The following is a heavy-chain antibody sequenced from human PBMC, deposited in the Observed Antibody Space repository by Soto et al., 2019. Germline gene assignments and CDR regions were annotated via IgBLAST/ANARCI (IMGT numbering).Heavy chain of an antibody. CDR2: MLQSGSA. J-gene: IGHJ3*02. V-gene: IGHV4-30-2*01. CDR3: ARAGYRYGANAFDI. D-gene: IGHD5-18*01. CDR1: GASISSSPYS. Sequence: QLQLQESGSGLVKPSQTLSLACAVSGASISSSPYSWTWLRQPPGKGLEWIGYMLQSGSAHYDPSHKSRVTISVDTSKNQFSLKLSSMTAADTAVYYCARAGYRYGANAFDIWGQGTIVTVSS.